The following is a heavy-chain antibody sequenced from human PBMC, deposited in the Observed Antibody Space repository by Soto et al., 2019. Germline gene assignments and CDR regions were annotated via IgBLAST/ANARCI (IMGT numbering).Heavy chain of an antibody. CDR2: INAYDGNT. V-gene: IGHV1-18*04. CDR3: ARDLLPRAVAGTLDY. D-gene: IGHD6-19*01. CDR1: GYTFTSYY. J-gene: IGHJ4*02. Sequence: GASVKVSCKASGYTFTSYYIHWVRQAPGQGLEWMGRINAYDGNTNYAQKIQGRVTMTTDTSTSTAYMELRSLRSDDTALYYCARDLLPRAVAGTLDYWGQGTLVTVSS.